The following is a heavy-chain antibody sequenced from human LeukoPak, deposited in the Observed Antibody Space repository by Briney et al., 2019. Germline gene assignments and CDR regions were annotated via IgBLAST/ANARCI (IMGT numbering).Heavy chain of an antibody. CDR1: GFSFSTYW. Sequence: GGSLRLSCAASGFSFSTYWMCWIRQAPGQRLEWLANIKQDGSVEQYVDSVKGRFTISRDNAKNSLYLQMNSLRAEDTAVYYCATTSRSITWDYWGQGTLVTVSS. CDR2: IKQDGSVE. J-gene: IGHJ4*02. CDR3: ATTSRSITWDY. V-gene: IGHV3-7*02. D-gene: IGHD2-2*01.